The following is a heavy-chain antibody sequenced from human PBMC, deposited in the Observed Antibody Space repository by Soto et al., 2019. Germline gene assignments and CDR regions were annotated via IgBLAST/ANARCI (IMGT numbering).Heavy chain of an antibody. CDR3: ARPFHYYDSSGSTDY. J-gene: IGHJ4*02. CDR2: IYYSGST. D-gene: IGHD3-22*01. V-gene: IGHV4-39*01. CDR1: GGSISSSSYY. Sequence: SETLSLTCTVSGGSISSSSYYWGWIRQPPGKGLEWIGSIYYSGSTYYNPSLKSRVTISVDTSKNQFSLKLSSVTAADTAVYYFARPFHYYDSSGSTDYWGQGTLVTVS.